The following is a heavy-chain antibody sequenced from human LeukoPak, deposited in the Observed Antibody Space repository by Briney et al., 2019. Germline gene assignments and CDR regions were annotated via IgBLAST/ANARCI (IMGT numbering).Heavy chain of an antibody. CDR1: GGSISNSRDY. Sequence: MTSETLSLTCTVSGGSISNSRDYWAWIRQPPGKGLEWIANIYYSGSTYYSPSLKSRVTISVDTSKNQFSLKLSSVTAADTAVYYCARGFRRQLYYYDSSGYPRYYYMDVWGKGTTVTVSS. J-gene: IGHJ6*03. CDR2: IYYSGST. V-gene: IGHV4-39*07. D-gene: IGHD3-22*01. CDR3: ARGFRRQLYYYDSSGYPRYYYMDV.